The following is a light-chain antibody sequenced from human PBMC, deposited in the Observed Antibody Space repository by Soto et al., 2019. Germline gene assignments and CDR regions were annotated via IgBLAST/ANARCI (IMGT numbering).Light chain of an antibody. J-gene: IGLJ1*01. V-gene: IGLV1-51*01. Sequence: QSLLTQPPSVSATPGQTVTISCSGSNSNIGNNYVSWYQQLPGTAPKLLIYDNNKRPSEIPDRFSGSKSGPSATLGITGLQTGDEADYYCGTWDSRLSAGVLGTGTKVTVL. CDR1: NSNIGNNY. CDR3: GTWDSRLSAGV. CDR2: DNN.